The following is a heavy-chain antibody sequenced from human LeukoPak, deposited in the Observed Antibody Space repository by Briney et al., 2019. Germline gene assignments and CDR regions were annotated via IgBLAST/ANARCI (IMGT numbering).Heavy chain of an antibody. D-gene: IGHD3-10*01. J-gene: IGHJ6*03. CDR1: GYTFTSYA. V-gene: IGHV1-3*03. CDR3: ARDGGEGGIKNYYYYMDV. Sequence: GASVKVSCKASGYTFTSYAMHWVRQAPGQRLEWMGWINAGNGNTKYSQEFQGRVTITRDTSASTAYMELSSLRSEDMAVYYCARDGGEGGIKNYYYYMDVWGKGTTVTVSS. CDR2: INAGNGNT.